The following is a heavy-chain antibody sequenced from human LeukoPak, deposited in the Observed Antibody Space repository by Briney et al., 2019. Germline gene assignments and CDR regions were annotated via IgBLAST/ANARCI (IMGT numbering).Heavy chain of an antibody. CDR2: IIAILDTT. V-gene: IGHV1-69*08. J-gene: IGHJ4*02. CDR3: ATVLDRSHDY. Sequence: ASVKVSCKASGGTFSSYIITWVRQAPGQGLEWMGGIIAILDTTKYAQKFQGRVTITADKSTSTAYMELSSLRSEDTAVYYCATVLDRSHDYWGRGTLVTVSS. CDR1: GGTFSSYI.